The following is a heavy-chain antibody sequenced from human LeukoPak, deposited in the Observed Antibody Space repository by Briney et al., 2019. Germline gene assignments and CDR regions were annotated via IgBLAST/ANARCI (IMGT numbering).Heavy chain of an antibody. J-gene: IGHJ4*02. V-gene: IGHV3-30-3*01. CDR3: ARDYWWNYDY. CDR2: ISKDGSDK. D-gene: IGHD1-7*01. Sequence: PGGSLRLSCAASGFTFSSYWMNWARQAPGKGLEWVAVISKDGSDKYYPGSVRGRFTISRDNSKNTIYLQMDSLRAEDTAIYYCARDYWWNYDYWGQGTLVTVSS. CDR1: GFTFSSYW.